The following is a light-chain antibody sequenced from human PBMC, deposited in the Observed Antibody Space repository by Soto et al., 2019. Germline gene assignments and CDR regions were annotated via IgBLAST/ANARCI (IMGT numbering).Light chain of an antibody. CDR1: SSDVGGYNY. J-gene: IGLJ1*01. Sequence: QSALTQPASVSGSPGQSITISCTGTSSDVGGYNYVSWYQHHPGKAPKLIIYEVTNRPSGVSNRFSGSKYGNTASLTISGIQDEDESDYYCISYKSCTSPYVFGTGTKLTVL. V-gene: IGLV2-14*01. CDR2: EVT. CDR3: ISYKSCTSPYV.